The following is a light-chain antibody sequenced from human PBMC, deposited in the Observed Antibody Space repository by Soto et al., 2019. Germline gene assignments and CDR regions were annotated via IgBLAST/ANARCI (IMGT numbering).Light chain of an antibody. CDR3: QQYESYSPLT. Sequence: DIQMTQSPSSLSASVGDRVTITCRASQTIGSWLAWYQQKPREAPKLLIYDAYSLESGVPSRFSGRRSGTEFTLTIAGLQPEDFATYYCQQYESYSPLTFGGGTKVDIK. J-gene: IGKJ4*01. CDR2: DAY. CDR1: QTIGSW. V-gene: IGKV1-5*01.